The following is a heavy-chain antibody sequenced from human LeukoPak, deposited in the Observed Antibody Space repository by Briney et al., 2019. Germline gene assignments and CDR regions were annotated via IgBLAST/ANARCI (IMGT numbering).Heavy chain of an antibody. V-gene: IGHV3-30-3*01. CDR1: GFTFSSYA. CDR2: ISYDGSNK. J-gene: IGHJ3*02. CDR3: AKGATYCSSTSCPDAFDI. Sequence: GGSLRLSCAASGFTFSSYAMHWVRQAPGKGLEWVAVISYDGSNKYYADSVKGRFTISRDNSKNTLYLQMNSLRAEDTALYYCAKGATYCSSTSCPDAFDIWGQGTMVTVSS. D-gene: IGHD2-2*01.